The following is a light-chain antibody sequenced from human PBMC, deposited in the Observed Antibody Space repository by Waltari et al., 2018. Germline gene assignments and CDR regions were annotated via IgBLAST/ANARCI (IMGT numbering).Light chain of an antibody. Sequence: QSLLTQSPSASGTPGQRVTISCSGSSSTIGANYVHWYQQFPGTAPRLLIYRSYQRPSGVPDRFSGSKSGTSASLAISGLRSEDEADYYCATWDDSLNAWVFGGGTRLTAL. J-gene: IGLJ3*02. CDR2: RSY. CDR1: SSTIGANY. CDR3: ATWDDSLNAWV. V-gene: IGLV1-47*01.